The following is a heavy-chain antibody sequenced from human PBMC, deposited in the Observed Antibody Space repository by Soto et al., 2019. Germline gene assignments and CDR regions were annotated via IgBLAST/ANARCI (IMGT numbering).Heavy chain of an antibody. Sequence: GGSLRLSCAASGFTFSNAWMSWVRQAPGKGLEWVGRIKSKTDGGTTDYAAPVKGRFTISRDDSKNTLYLQMNSLKTEDTAVYYCTTGLTGDPRTDFYYWGQGTLVTVSS. CDR3: TTGLTGDPRTDFYY. CDR1: GFTFSNAW. CDR2: IKSKTDGGTT. D-gene: IGHD7-27*01. V-gene: IGHV3-15*01. J-gene: IGHJ4*02.